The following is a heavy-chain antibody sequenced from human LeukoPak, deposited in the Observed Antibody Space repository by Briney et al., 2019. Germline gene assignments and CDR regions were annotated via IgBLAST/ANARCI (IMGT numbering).Heavy chain of an antibody. CDR1: GYTFTSYG. Sequence: GASVKVSCKASGYTFTSYGISWVRQAPGQGLERMGWISAYNGNTNYAQKLQGRVTMTTDTSTSTAYMELRSLRSDDTAVYYCARDRKGLIHYDSSGYYLVLGYWGQGTLVTVSS. V-gene: IGHV1-18*01. CDR2: ISAYNGNT. D-gene: IGHD3-22*01. CDR3: ARDRKGLIHYDSSGYYLVLGY. J-gene: IGHJ4*02.